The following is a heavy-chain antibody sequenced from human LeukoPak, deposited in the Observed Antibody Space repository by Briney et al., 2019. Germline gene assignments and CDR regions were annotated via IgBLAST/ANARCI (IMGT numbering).Heavy chain of an antibody. V-gene: IGHV4-39*01. CDR3: ARHPTGYPNWFDT. J-gene: IGHJ5*02. CDR1: GGSITTIPYN. D-gene: IGHD3-9*01. CDR2: ISYVGTT. Sequence: PSETLSLTCTVSGGSITTIPYNWGCIRQPPGKGLECIVTISYVGTTYYEPSLKSRVTMSIDTSKDQFSLNLNSATAADTAVYYCARHPTGYPNWFDTWGQGTLVIVSS.